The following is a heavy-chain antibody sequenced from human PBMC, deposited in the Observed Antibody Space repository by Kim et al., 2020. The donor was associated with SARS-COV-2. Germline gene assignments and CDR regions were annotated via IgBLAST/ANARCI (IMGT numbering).Heavy chain of an antibody. D-gene: IGHD3-10*01. V-gene: IGHV3-15*04. CDR2: IETRAAGGSR. Sequence: GGSLRLSCAASGLNIRDTYMHWVRQAPGRGLEWVGRIETRAAGGSRDYAARVEGRFTISRDTSKNTVSLEMNSLQIEDTAMYYCTTDRSTTVRGVWVFRYLALGGQGTRVTVSS. CDR1: GLNIRDTY. J-gene: IGHJ4*02. CDR3: TTDRSTTVRGVWVFRYLAL.